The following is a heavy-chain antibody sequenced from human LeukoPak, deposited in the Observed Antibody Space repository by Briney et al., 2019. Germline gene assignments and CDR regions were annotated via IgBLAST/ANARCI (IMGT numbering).Heavy chain of an antibody. CDR1: GFTFDDYA. CDR2: ISWNSGSI. CDR3: AKGTSLNVPAAIIDY. Sequence: GGSLRLSCAASGFTFDDYAMHWVRQAPGKGLEWVSGISWNSGSIGYADSVKGRFTISRDNAKNSLYLQMNSLRAEDTALYYCAKGTSLNVPAAIIDYWGQGTLVTVSS. D-gene: IGHD2-2*01. J-gene: IGHJ4*02. V-gene: IGHV3-9*01.